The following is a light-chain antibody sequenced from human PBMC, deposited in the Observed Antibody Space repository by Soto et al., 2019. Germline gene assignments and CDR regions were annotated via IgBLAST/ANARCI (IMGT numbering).Light chain of an antibody. J-gene: IGLJ3*02. CDR1: SSNIGAGYD. CDR2: GNS. CDR3: SSSAGIYHYLV. Sequence: QSVLTQPPSVSGAPGQRVTISCTGNSSNIGAGYDVHWYQQLPGKAPKLLIFGNSHRPSGVPDRFFGSKSGTSASLAITGLQAEDEAFYYCSSSAGIYHYLVFGGGTKLTVL. V-gene: IGLV1-40*01.